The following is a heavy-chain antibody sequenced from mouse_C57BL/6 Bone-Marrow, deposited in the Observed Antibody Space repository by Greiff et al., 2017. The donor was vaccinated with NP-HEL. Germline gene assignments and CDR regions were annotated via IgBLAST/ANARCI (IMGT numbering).Heavy chain of an antibody. D-gene: IGHD2-3*01. CDR3: ARDDGYYVFAY. Sequence: QVQLQQPGAELVMPGASVKLSCKASGYTFTSYWMHWVKQRPGQGLEWIGEIDPSDSYTNYNQKFKGKSTLTVDKSSSTAYMQLSSLTSEDSAVYYGARDDGYYVFAYWGQGTLVTVSA. V-gene: IGHV1-69*01. CDR2: IDPSDSYT. CDR1: GYTFTSYW. J-gene: IGHJ3*01.